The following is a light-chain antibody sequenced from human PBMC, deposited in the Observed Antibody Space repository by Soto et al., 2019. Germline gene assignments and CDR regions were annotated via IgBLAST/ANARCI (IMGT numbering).Light chain of an antibody. CDR2: EVN. J-gene: IGLJ2*01. CDR1: SSDVGGYNS. Sequence: QSALTQPPSASGSPGQSVTISCTGTSSDVGGYNSVSWYQQYPGKAPKLMIYEVNNRPSGVPDRFSGSKSGNTASLTVSGLQADDEADYYCSSYEGSNTLIFGGGTKVTVL. V-gene: IGLV2-8*01. CDR3: SSYEGSNTLI.